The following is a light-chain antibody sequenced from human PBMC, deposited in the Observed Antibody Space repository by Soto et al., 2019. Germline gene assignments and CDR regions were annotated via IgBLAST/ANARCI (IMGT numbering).Light chain of an antibody. V-gene: IGKV3-20*01. Sequence: EIVLTQSPDTLSLSPGERATLSCRASHTVTSNYLAWYQQKPGQAPRLLIYGASSRATDIPDSFSGSGSGTDFTLTISRLETEDFAVYYCQQYGGSPRTFGQGTKVEIK. CDR3: QQYGGSPRT. J-gene: IGKJ1*01. CDR2: GAS. CDR1: HTVTSNY.